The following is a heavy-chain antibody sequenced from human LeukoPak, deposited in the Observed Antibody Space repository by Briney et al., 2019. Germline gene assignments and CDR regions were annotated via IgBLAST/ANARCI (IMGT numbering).Heavy chain of an antibody. CDR2: ISGSGGST. CDR1: GFTFSSYA. CDR3: AKDRVVGATTSRTSVY. J-gene: IGHJ4*02. D-gene: IGHD1-26*01. Sequence: GGSLRLSCAASGFTFSSYAMSWVRQAPGKGLEWVSAISGSGGSTYYADSVKGRFTISRDNSKNTLYLQMNSLRAEDTAVYYCAKDRVVGATTSRTSVYWGQGTLVTVSS. V-gene: IGHV3-23*01.